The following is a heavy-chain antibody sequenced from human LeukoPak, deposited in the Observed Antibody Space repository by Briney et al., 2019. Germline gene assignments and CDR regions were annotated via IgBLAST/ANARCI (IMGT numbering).Heavy chain of an antibody. V-gene: IGHV3-23*01. CDR2: ISGSGGST. J-gene: IGHJ4*02. CDR3: AERIRDSSGYFYFDY. CDR1: GFTFSSYA. Sequence: GGSLRLSCAASGFTFSSYAMSWVRQAPGKGLEWVSTISGSGGSTYYADSVKGRFTISRDNSKNTLYLQMNSLRAEDTAVYHCAERIRDSSGYFYFDYWGQGTLVTVSS. D-gene: IGHD3-22*01.